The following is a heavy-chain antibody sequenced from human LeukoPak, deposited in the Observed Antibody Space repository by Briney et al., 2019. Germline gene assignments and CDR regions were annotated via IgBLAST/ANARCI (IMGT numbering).Heavy chain of an antibody. D-gene: IGHD6-19*01. Sequence: GGTLRLSCAASGFTFTSHAMHWVRQAPGKGLEYVSAISSNGGSTYYANSVKGRFTISRDNSKNTLYLQMGSLRAEDMAVYYCARSSSGSSCFDCWGQGTLVTVSS. J-gene: IGHJ4*02. CDR3: ARSSSGSSCFDC. CDR1: GFTFTSHA. CDR2: ISSNGGST. V-gene: IGHV3-64*01.